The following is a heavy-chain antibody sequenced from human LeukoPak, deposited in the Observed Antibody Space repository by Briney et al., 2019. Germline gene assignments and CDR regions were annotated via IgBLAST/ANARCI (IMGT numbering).Heavy chain of an antibody. D-gene: IGHD4-11*01. V-gene: IGHV4-39*07. Sequence: SETLSLTCTVSGGSISSSSYYWGWIRQPPGKGLEWIGSIYYSGSTYYNPSLKSRVTISVDTSKNQFSLKLSSVTAADTAVYYCARDVTYGNYTSGVNYYYYGMDVWGQGTTVTVSS. CDR3: ARDVTYGNYTSGVNYYYYGMDV. J-gene: IGHJ6*02. CDR2: IYYSGST. CDR1: GGSISSSSYY.